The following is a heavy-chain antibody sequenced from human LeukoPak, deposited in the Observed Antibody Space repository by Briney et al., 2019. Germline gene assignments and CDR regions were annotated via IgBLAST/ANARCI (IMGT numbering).Heavy chain of an antibody. CDR3: ARAQWLDY. V-gene: IGHV3-48*01. J-gene: IGHJ4*02. Sequence: GGSLRLSCAASGFTFSGYIMNWVRQAPGKGLEWVSFIGTSGNTIYYADSVKGRFTVSRDNAKNSLYLQMNSLRAEDTAVYYCARAQWLDYWRQGTLVPVS. D-gene: IGHD6-19*01. CDR2: IGTSGNTI. CDR1: GFTFSGYI.